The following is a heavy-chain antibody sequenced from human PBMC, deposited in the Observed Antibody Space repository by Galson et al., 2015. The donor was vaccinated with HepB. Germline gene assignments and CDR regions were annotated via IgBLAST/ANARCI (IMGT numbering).Heavy chain of an antibody. CDR2: IYPDDSDT. J-gene: IGHJ3*02. CDR1: GYSFTTYW. V-gene: IGHV5-51*03. Sequence: QSGAEVKKPGESLKISCKGSGYSFTTYWIGWVRQMPGKGLEWMGIIYPDDSDTKYRPSFQGQVTLSADKSISTAYLQWSSLKASDTAMYYCAARAGSSGWYTTAFDIWGQGTMVTVSS. D-gene: IGHD6-19*01. CDR3: AARAGSSGWYTTAFDI.